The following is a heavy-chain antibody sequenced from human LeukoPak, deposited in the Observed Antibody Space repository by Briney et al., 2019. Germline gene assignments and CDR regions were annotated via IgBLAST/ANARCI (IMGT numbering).Heavy chain of an antibody. D-gene: IGHD5-24*01. CDR3: ARDRLQLQS. J-gene: IGHJ5*02. CDR2: IYYTGHT. CDR1: GGSISYYY. V-gene: IGHV4-59*01. Sequence: KPSETLSLACTVSGGSISYYYWNWIRQPPGKGLEWIGYIYYTGHTNHNPSLKSRVTISVDTSKNQFSLKLSSVTAADTAVYYCARDRLQLQSWGQGTLVTVSS.